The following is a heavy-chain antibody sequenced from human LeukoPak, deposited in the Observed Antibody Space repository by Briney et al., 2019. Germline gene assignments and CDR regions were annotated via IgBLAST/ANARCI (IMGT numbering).Heavy chain of an antibody. J-gene: IGHJ5*02. D-gene: IGHD6-13*01. CDR2: MSGSGGST. V-gene: IGHV3-23*01. Sequence: PGGSLRLSCAASGFTFSSYAMSWVRQAPGKGLEWVSAMSGSGGSTYYADSVKGRFTISRYNSKNTLYLQMNSLRAEDTAVYYCAKGPYSSSWYAGWFDPWGQGTLVTVSS. CDR1: GFTFSSYA. CDR3: AKGPYSSSWYAGWFDP.